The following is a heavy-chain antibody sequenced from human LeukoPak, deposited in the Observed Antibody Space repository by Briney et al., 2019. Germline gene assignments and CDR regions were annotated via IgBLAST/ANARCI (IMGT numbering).Heavy chain of an antibody. Sequence: SETLSLTCTVSGGSISSYYWSWIRQPPGKGLEWIGYIYYSGSTNYNPSLKSRVTISVDTSKNQFSLKLSSVTAADTAVYYCARLPARGYSYGPSSYYMDVWGKGTTVTVSS. V-gene: IGHV4-59*12. J-gene: IGHJ6*03. D-gene: IGHD5-18*01. CDR1: GGSISSYY. CDR3: ARLPARGYSYGPSSYYMDV. CDR2: IYYSGST.